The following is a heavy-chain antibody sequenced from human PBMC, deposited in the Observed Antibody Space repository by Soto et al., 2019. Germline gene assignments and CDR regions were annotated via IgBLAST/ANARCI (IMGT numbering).Heavy chain of an antibody. CDR2: LKSKTDGGTT. Sequence: EVQLVESGGALVKPGGSLRLSCTGSGFTFTNAWMSWVRQAPGKGLEWVGRLKSKTDGGTTDYAAPVKGRFTISGDDSTNTLYMEMNSLETEDTAVYYCATGRYSDNGNSYFWLLVWGHGTLVTVSS. D-gene: IGHD3-22*01. CDR3: ATGRYSDNGNSYFWLLV. V-gene: IGHV3-15*02. J-gene: IGHJ4*01. CDR1: GFTFTNAW.